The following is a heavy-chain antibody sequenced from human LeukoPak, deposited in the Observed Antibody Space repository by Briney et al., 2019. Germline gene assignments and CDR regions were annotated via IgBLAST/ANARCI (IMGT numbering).Heavy chain of an antibody. Sequence: SETLSLTCAVYGGSFSGYYWSWLRQPPGKGLEWLGEINHSGSTNYNPSLKSRVTISVDTSKNQFSLKLSSVTAADTAVYYCARGSRITMVRGVILRAFDIWGQGTMVTVSS. D-gene: IGHD3-10*01. CDR3: ARGSRITMVRGVILRAFDI. CDR1: GGSFSGYY. CDR2: INHSGST. J-gene: IGHJ3*02. V-gene: IGHV4-34*01.